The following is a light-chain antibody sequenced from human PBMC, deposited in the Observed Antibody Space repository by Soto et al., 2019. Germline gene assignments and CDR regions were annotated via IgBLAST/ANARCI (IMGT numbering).Light chain of an antibody. CDR3: QSYDDSLSVHYV. V-gene: IGLV1-40*01. CDR1: SSNIGSTYD. CDR2: GNT. Sequence: QSVLTQPPSVSGAPGQRVTISCTGSSSNIGSTYDVQWYQQLPGTAHKLLINGNTDRPSGVPDRFSGSKSGTSASLAINGLQADDEADYYCQSYDDSLSVHYVFGTGTKVTVL. J-gene: IGLJ1*01.